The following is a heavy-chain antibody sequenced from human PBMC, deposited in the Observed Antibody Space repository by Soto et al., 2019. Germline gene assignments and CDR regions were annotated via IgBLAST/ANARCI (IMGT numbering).Heavy chain of an antibody. CDR1: GFTFSSYG. J-gene: IGHJ6*01. V-gene: IGHV3-30*18. D-gene: IGHD3-10*01. Sequence: QVQLVESGGGVVQPGRSLRLSCAASGFTFSSYGMHWVRQAPGKGLEWVAVISYDGSNKYYADSVKGRFTISRDNSKNTLYLQMNSLRAEDTAVYYCAKEMVRGVIITGGMDVW. CDR2: ISYDGSNK. CDR3: AKEMVRGVIITGGMDV.